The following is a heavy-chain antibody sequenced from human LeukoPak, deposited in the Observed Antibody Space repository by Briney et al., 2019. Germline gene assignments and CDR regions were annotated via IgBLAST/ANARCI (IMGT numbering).Heavy chain of an antibody. V-gene: IGHV3-74*01. CDR2: INSAGSAT. Sequence: AGSLTLFCVHSRVTISSYWLKRVRKATAQKLMQPPRINSAGSATSYLASVKRRFTISRDNAKNTLYLQMNSPRAEDTAMYDCVRGLYGSGSYSANNWGQGTMVTVPS. J-gene: IGHJ4*02. D-gene: IGHD3-10*01. CDR1: RVTISSYW. CDR3: VRGLYGSGSYSANN.